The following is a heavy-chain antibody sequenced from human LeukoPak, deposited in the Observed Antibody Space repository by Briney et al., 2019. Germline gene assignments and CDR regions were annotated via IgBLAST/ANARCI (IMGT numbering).Heavy chain of an antibody. D-gene: IGHD6-13*01. CDR3: ARGQIAAAGAIVVY. Sequence: GGSLRLSCAASGFTFSSYSMNWVRQAPGKGLEWVSSISSSSSYIYYADSVKGRFTISRDNAKNSLYLQMNSLRAEDTAVYYCARGQIAAAGAIVVYWGQGTLVTVSS. CDR2: ISSSSSYI. CDR1: GFTFSSYS. J-gene: IGHJ4*02. V-gene: IGHV3-21*01.